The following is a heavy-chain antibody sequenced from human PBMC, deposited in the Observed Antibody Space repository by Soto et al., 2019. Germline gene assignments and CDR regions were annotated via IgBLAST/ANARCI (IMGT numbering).Heavy chain of an antibody. J-gene: IGHJ4*02. D-gene: IGHD3-10*01. CDR3: ATELGENPASPFDA. V-gene: IGHV1-69*01. CDR2: VIPLFGTA. CDR1: GVTFSSET. Sequence: QVQLVQSGADVKKPGSSVKVSCQASGVTFSSETLGWVRQAPGQGLEWVGGVIPLFGTASYAQKFHARVTISADESTSTVYLELSSLSSDDTTVYFCATELGENPASPFDAWGQGTLVTVSS.